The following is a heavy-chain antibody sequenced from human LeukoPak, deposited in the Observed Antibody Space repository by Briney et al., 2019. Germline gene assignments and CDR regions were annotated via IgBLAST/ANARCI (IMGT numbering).Heavy chain of an antibody. CDR1: GFSFSSYT. Sequence: PRGSLRLSCAGSGFSFSSYTMNWVRQAPGKVLEWVSYISSSGSTIYYADSVKGRFTISRDNAKNSLYLQMNNMRVDDTAIYYCARVAGWHWFDPWGQGTLVTVSS. CDR3: ARVAGWHWFDP. J-gene: IGHJ5*02. CDR2: ISSSGSTI. D-gene: IGHD6-19*01. V-gene: IGHV3-48*04.